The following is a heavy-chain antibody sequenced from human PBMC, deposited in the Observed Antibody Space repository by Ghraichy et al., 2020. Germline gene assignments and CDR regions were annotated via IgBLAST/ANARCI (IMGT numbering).Heavy chain of an antibody. Sequence: GGSLRLSCSASGFPFSSYTIYWVRQAPGKGLEYVSGINSDGGSTYYADSVKGRFSVSRDNAKDTLSLQMSSLRAEDTAVYYCAKGGYYDILTGYYSPNWGQGTLVTVSS. CDR3: AKGGYYDILTGYYSPN. J-gene: IGHJ4*02. CDR1: GFPFSSYT. D-gene: IGHD3-9*01. V-gene: IGHV3-64D*06. CDR2: INSDGGST.